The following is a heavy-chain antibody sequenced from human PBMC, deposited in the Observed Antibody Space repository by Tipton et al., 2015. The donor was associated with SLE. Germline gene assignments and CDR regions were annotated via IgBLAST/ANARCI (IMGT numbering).Heavy chain of an antibody. CDR3: ARDGGPYPGYYYAMDV. Sequence: RSLRLSCSASTLPFSNYAMHWVRQAPGKGLEWVAVIGYDGSNQYYADSVKGRFTISRDNSKNTLYLQMKSLRYEDTAVYYCARDGGPYPGYYYAMDVWGQGTTVTVSS. D-gene: IGHD2-15*01. J-gene: IGHJ6*02. CDR2: IGYDGSNQ. V-gene: IGHV3-30*04. CDR1: TLPFSNYA.